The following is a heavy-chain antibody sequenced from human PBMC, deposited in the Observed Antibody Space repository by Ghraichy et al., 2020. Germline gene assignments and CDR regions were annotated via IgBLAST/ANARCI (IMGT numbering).Heavy chain of an antibody. CDR1: GGSISSYY. D-gene: IGHD3-3*01. CDR3: ARLGKYYDFWSGYYQTHVFDY. V-gene: IGHV4-59*08. CDR2: IYYSGST. Sequence: SQTLSLTCTVSGGSISSYYWSWIRQPPGKGLEWIGYIYYSGSTNYNPSLKSRVTISVDTSKNQFSLKLSSVTAADTAVYYCARLGKYYDFWSGYYQTHVFDYWGQGTLVTVSS. J-gene: IGHJ4*02.